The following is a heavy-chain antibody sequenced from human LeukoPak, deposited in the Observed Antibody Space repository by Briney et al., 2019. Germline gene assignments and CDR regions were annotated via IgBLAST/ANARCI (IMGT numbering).Heavy chain of an antibody. J-gene: IGHJ6*02. Sequence: SETLSLTCAVYGGSFSGYYWSWIRQPPGKGLEWIGEINHSGSTNYNPSLKSRVTISVDRSKNQFSLKLSSVTAADTAVYYCARGVRCSGGSCYYGMDVWGQGTTVTVSS. CDR3: ARGVRCSGGSCYYGMDV. CDR1: GGSFSGYY. V-gene: IGHV4-34*01. CDR2: INHSGST. D-gene: IGHD2-15*01.